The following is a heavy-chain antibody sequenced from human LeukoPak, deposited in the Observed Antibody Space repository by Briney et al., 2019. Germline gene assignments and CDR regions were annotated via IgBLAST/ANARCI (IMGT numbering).Heavy chain of an antibody. CDR2: IYTSGST. D-gene: IGHD3-10*01. CDR1: GGSISSSSYY. J-gene: IGHJ5*02. V-gene: IGHV4-61*02. CDR3: ARGNGEIDP. Sequence: SETLSLTCTVSGGSISSSSYYWGWIRQPAGKGLEWIGRIYTSGSTNYNPALKSRVTMSVDTFKNQFSLKLTSVTAADTAVYYCARGNGEIDPWGQGTLVTVSS.